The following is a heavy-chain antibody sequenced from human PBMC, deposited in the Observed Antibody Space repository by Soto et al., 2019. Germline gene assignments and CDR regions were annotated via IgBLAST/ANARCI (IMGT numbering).Heavy chain of an antibody. V-gene: IGHV2-5*02. J-gene: IGHJ6*02. CDR2: IYWDNDK. CDR3: AHSRCGGDCLQSYSSHYYYGMDV. D-gene: IGHD2-21*02. CDR1: GFSLSTGGVG. Sequence: QITLKESCPTLVKPTQTLTLTCTFSGFSLSTGGVGVGWLRQPPGAALEWLALIYWDNDKRYSPSLKSRLTITKDASKNQVVLTMTNMDPVDTATYYCAHSRCGGDCLQSYSSHYYYGMDVWGQGTTVTVSS.